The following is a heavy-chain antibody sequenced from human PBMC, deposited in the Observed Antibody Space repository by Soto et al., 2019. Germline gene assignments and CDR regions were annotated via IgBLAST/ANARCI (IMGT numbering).Heavy chain of an antibody. J-gene: IGHJ5*02. CDR2: ISYSGTT. CDR3: ARKDFWSSLDP. CDR1: GGSISSGGHY. Sequence: SETLSLTCAVSGGSISSGGHYWSWIRQHPGKGLEFMGYISYSGTTYYNPSLKSRLTLLIDTSENQFSLRLNSVTAADTAVYYCARKDFWSSLDPWGQGTLVTVSS. D-gene: IGHD3-3*01. V-gene: IGHV4-31*11.